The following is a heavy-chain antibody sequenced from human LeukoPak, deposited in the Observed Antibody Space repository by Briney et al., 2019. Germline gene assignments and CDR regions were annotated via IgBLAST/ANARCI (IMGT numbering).Heavy chain of an antibody. V-gene: IGHV1-58*02. J-gene: IGHJ4*02. CDR3: AVENLYYYDSSGYHY. CDR1: GFTFTSSA. Sequence: SVKVSCKASGFTFTSSAMQWVRQAGGQRLEWMGWIVVGSGNTNYAQKFQERVTITRDMSTSTAYMELSSLRSEDTAVYYCAVENLYYYDSSGYHYWGQGTLVTVSS. CDR2: IVVGSGNT. D-gene: IGHD3-22*01.